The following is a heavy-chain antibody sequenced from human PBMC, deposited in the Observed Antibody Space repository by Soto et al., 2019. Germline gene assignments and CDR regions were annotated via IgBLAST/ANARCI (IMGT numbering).Heavy chain of an antibody. Sequence: QVQLLESGPGLVKPSETLSLTCTVSGDSIDTTHPVWARTLQSQGRGLEWFGNIHYRGSTNYMPPLRSRVTLAVDTSKNQFSLRLTSVTAEDTAVYYCARHEGNGNVWPLDYWGQGILVTVSS. CDR3: ARHEGNGNVWPLDY. D-gene: IGHD2-8*01. V-gene: IGHV4-39*01. J-gene: IGHJ4*02. CDR1: GDSIDTTHPV. CDR2: IHYRGST.